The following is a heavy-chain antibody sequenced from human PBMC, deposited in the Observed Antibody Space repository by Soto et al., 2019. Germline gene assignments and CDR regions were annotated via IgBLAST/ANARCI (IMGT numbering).Heavy chain of an antibody. J-gene: IGHJ5*02. CDR1: GGTIRSPDW. CDR3: ARGRGRYSSGWSWFDP. CDR2: IFQSGST. V-gene: IGHV4-4*02. Sequence: SETLSLTCGVSGGTIRSPDWWTWVRQPPGKGLEWIGEIFQSGSTNYTPSLESRVTISVDKSKNQFSLTLTSVTAADTAVYFCARGRGRYSSGWSWFDPRGQGILVTVSS. D-gene: IGHD6-19*01.